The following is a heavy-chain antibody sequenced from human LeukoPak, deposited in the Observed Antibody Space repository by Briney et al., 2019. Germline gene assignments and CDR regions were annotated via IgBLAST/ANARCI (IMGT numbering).Heavy chain of an antibody. Sequence: PGGSLRLSCVASDFSVSAFYMSWVRQAPGKGLEWISLLYTDDTTYYADSVEGRFTISRDDSKSIIYLQMNSLRVEDTAIYYCARGGSFYWNPRYWGQGTLVTVSS. CDR1: DFSVSAFY. V-gene: IGHV3-53*01. CDR3: ARGGSFYWNPRY. D-gene: IGHD1-1*01. J-gene: IGHJ4*02. CDR2: LYTDDTT.